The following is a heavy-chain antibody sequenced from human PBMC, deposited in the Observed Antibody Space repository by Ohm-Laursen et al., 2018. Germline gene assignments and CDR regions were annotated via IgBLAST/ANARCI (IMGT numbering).Heavy chain of an antibody. CDR3: ARDWVFDY. D-gene: IGHD7-27*01. V-gene: IGHV4-4*08. Sequence: SETLSLTWTVSGGSISSYYWSWVRQPPGKGLEWIGYIYSSGTTNYNPSLKSRISISVDTSKNQFSLRLSSVTAADTAMYYCARDWVFDYWGQGILVTVSS. CDR2: IYSSGTT. CDR1: GGSISSYY. J-gene: IGHJ4*02.